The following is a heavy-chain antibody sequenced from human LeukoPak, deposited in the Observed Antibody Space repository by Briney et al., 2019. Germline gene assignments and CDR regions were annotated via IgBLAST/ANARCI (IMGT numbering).Heavy chain of an antibody. V-gene: IGHV4-38-2*02. Sequence: SETLSLPCTVSNYSISSGYYWAWIRQPPGKGLEWIGSIYYSGSTYYNPSLKSRVTMSVDMSKNQFSLKLSSVTAADTAMYYCARHPQGSGYYYYYYMDVWGKGATVTISS. D-gene: IGHD3-10*01. J-gene: IGHJ6*03. CDR1: NYSISSGYY. CDR2: IYYSGST. CDR3: ARHPQGSGYYYYYYMDV.